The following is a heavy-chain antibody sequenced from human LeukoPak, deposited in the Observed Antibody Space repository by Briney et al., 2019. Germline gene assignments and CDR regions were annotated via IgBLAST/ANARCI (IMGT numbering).Heavy chain of an antibody. CDR3: ARSGRTASGNYERATLDY. D-gene: IGHD1-26*01. J-gene: IGHJ4*02. V-gene: IGHV6-1*01. Sequence: SQTLSLTCDISGDSVSSNGAAWNWIRQSPSRGLEWLGRTYYRSKSYNDYAVSLKSRVTINADTSKNHFSLQLNSVTPEDTAVYYCARSGRTASGNYERATLDYWGQGTLVTVSS. CDR2: TYYRSKSYN. CDR1: GDSVSSNGAA.